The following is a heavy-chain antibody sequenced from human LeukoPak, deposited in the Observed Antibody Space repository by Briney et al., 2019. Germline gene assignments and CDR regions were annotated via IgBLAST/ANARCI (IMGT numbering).Heavy chain of an antibody. D-gene: IGHD1-26*01. CDR1: GGSISSYY. CDR2: IYYSGST. CDR3: ARGWDLGGHLDY. V-gene: IGHV4-59*01. J-gene: IGHJ4*02. Sequence: PSETLSLTCTVSGGSISSYYWSWIRQPPGKGLEWIGYIYYSGSTNYNPSLKSRVTISVDTSTNQFSLKLSSVTAADTVVYYCARGWDLGGHLDYWGQGTLVTVSS.